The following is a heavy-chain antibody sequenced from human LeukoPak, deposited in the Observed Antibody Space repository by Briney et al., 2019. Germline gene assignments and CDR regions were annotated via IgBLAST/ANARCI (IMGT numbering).Heavy chain of an antibody. CDR2: ISTDGYTT. V-gene: IGHV3-74*01. D-gene: IGHD2-15*01. CDR1: GLAFSAYK. CDR3: VVGGSPGY. Sequence: GGSLRLSCAASGLAFSAYKMHWVRQAPRKGLVWASRISTDGYTTDYADFVQGRFTASRDNTKNTWSLEMNSLRAEDTAVYYCVVGGSPGYWGQGTLVTVSS. J-gene: IGHJ4*02.